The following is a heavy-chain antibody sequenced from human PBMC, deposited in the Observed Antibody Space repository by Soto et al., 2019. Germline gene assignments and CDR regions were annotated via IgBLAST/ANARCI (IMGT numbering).Heavy chain of an antibody. Sequence: PSETLSLTCTVSGGSVSSGSYYWSWIRQSPGKGLEWIGHISDRGTTDYNPSLKSRVTISVDRSKKQFSLKVTSVTTADTAVYYCARDRWSARANWFDPWGQGTLVTVSS. D-gene: IGHD3-16*02. V-gene: IGHV4-61*01. CDR2: ISDRGTT. J-gene: IGHJ5*02. CDR3: ARDRWSARANWFDP. CDR1: GGSVSSGSYY.